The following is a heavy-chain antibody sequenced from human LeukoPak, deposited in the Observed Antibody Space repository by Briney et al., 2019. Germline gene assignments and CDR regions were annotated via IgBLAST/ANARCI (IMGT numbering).Heavy chain of an antibody. CDR2: FDPEDGET. CDR3: ATAPDEQWLVHY. Sequence: ASVKVSCKASGYTLTELSMHWVRQAPGKGLEWMGGFDPEDGETIYAQKFQGRVTMTEDTSTDTAYMELSSLRSEDTAVYYCATAPDEQWLVHYWGQGTLVTVSS. CDR1: GYTLTELS. J-gene: IGHJ4*02. V-gene: IGHV1-24*01. D-gene: IGHD6-19*01.